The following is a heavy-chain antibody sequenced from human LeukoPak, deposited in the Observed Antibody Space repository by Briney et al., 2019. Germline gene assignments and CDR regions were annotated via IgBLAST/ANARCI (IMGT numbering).Heavy chain of an antibody. V-gene: IGHV3-66*02. CDR3: ARDFPRGYYGMDV. D-gene: IGHD3-10*01. J-gene: IGHJ6*02. CDR1: GFTVSSNY. CDR2: IYSGGST. Sequence: GGSLRLSCAASGFTVSSNYMSWVRQAPGKGLEWVSIIYSGGSTYYADSVKGRFTISRDNSKNTLYLQMNSLRAEDTAVYYCARDFPRGYYGMDVWGQGTTVTVSS.